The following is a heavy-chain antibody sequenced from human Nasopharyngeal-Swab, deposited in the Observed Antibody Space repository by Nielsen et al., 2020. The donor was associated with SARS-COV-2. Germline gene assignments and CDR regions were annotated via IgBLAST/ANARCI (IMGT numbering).Heavy chain of an antibody. CDR3: TTGGVGYYDSSGYYFGY. V-gene: IGHV3-15*01. CDR1: GFTFSNAW. D-gene: IGHD3-22*01. J-gene: IGHJ4*02. Sequence: GALRLSCAASGFTFSNAWMSWVRQAPGKGLEWVGRIKSKTDGGTTDYAAPVKGRFTISRDDSKNTLYLQMNSLKTEDTAVYYCTTGGVGYYDSSGYYFGYWGQGTLVTVSS. CDR2: IKSKTDGGTT.